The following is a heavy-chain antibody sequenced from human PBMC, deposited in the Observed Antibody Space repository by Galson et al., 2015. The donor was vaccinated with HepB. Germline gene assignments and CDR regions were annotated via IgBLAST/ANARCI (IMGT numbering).Heavy chain of an antibody. CDR2: ISSSSSYT. CDR3: ARDRPAYYDSSGLGY. J-gene: IGHJ4*02. D-gene: IGHD3-22*01. V-gene: IGHV3-11*06. CDR1: GFTFSDYY. Sequence: SLRLSCAASGFTFSDYYMSWIRQAPGKGLEWVSYISSSSSYTNYADSVKGRFTISRDNAKNSLYLQMNSLRAEDTAVYYCARDRPAYYDSSGLGYWGQGTLVTVSS.